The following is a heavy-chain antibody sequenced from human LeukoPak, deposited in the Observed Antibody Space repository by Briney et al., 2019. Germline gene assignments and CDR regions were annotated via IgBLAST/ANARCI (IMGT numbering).Heavy chain of an antibody. CDR3: ARVAWGDFIFDY. CDR2: IYSGGST. Sequence: PGGSLRLSCAASGFTVSSNYMSRVRQAPGKGLEWVSVIYSGGSTYYADSVKGRFTISRDNSKNTLYLQMNSLRAEDTAVYYCARVAWGDFIFDYWGQGSLVTVSS. V-gene: IGHV3-53*01. J-gene: IGHJ4*02. D-gene: IGHD2-21*02. CDR1: GFTVSSNY.